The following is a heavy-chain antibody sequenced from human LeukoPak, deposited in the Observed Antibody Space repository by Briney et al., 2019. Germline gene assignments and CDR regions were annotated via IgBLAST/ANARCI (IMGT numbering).Heavy chain of an antibody. CDR1: GGTFSSYA. J-gene: IGHJ4*02. CDR3: ARVDVVYAIRYFDY. Sequence: SVKVSCKASGGTFSSYAISWVRQAPGQGLEWMGGIIPIFGTANYAQKFQGRVTITADESTSTAYMELSSLRSEDTAVYYCARVDVVYAIRYFDYWGQGTLVTVSS. V-gene: IGHV1-69*13. D-gene: IGHD2-8*02. CDR2: IIPIFGTA.